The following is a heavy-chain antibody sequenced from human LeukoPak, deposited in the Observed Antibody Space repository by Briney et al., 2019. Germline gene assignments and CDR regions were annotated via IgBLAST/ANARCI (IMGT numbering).Heavy chain of an antibody. CDR1: GFTFSTYS. CDR3: AELGITMIGGV. D-gene: IGHD3-10*02. CDR2: ISSSGSTI. Sequence: GGSLSLSCAASGFTFSTYSMNWVRQAPGKGLEWVSYISSSGSTIYYADSVKGRFTISRDNAKNSLYLQMNSLRAEDTAVYYCAELGITMIGGVWGKGTTVTISS. V-gene: IGHV3-48*04. J-gene: IGHJ6*04.